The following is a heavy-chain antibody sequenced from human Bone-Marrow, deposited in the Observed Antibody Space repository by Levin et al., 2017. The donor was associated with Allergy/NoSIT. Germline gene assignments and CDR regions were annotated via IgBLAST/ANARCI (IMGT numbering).Heavy chain of an antibody. J-gene: IGHJ3*02. Sequence: AASVKVSCKASGYTFTSYGISWVRQAPGQGLEWMGWISAYNGNTNYAQKLQGRVTMTTDTSTSTAYMELRSLRSDDTAVYYCARAGRFREVDAFDIWGQGTMVTVSS. D-gene: IGHD3-10*01. CDR2: ISAYNGNT. CDR1: GYTFTSYG. V-gene: IGHV1-18*01. CDR3: ARAGRFREVDAFDI.